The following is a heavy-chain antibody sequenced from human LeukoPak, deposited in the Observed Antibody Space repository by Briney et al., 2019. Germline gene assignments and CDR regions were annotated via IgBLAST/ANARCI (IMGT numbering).Heavy chain of an antibody. CDR3: AHLDYYDSSGYIYFDY. J-gene: IGHJ4*02. Sequence: ESGPTLVKPTQTLTLTCTFSGFSLSTSGVGVGWIRQPPGKALEWLALIYWDDDKRYSPSLKSRLTITKDTSKNQVVLTMTNMDPVDTATYYCAHLDYYDSSGYIYFDYWGQGTLVTVSS. D-gene: IGHD3-22*01. V-gene: IGHV2-5*02. CDR1: GFSLSTSGVG. CDR2: IYWDDDK.